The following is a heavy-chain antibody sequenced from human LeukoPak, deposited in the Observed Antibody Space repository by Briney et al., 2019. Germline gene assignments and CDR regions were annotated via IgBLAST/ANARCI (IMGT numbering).Heavy chain of an antibody. V-gene: IGHV3-9*03. CDR3: AKGFLRYSDSSDACDI. CDR1: GFTFDDYA. Sequence: GRSLRLSCAASGFTFDDYAMHWVRQAPGKGLEWVSGISWNSGSIGYADSVKGRFTISRDNAKNSLYLQMNSLRAEDMALYYCAKGFLRYSDSSDACDIWGQGTMVTVSS. CDR2: ISWNSGSI. J-gene: IGHJ3*02. D-gene: IGHD5-18*01.